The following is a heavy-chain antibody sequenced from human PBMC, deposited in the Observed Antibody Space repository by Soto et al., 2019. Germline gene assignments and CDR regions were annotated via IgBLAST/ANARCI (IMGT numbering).Heavy chain of an antibody. D-gene: IGHD6-19*01. J-gene: IGHJ4*02. V-gene: IGHV3-30*18. CDR3: AKVSPVAYSSDFMPPFDY. Sequence: GGSLRLSCAASGFTFSSYGMHWVRQAPGKGLEWVAVISYDGSNKYYADSVKGRFTISRDNSKNTLYLQMNSLRAEDTAVYYCAKVSPVAYSSDFMPPFDYGGQGPLVTVSS. CDR1: GFTFSSYG. CDR2: ISYDGSNK.